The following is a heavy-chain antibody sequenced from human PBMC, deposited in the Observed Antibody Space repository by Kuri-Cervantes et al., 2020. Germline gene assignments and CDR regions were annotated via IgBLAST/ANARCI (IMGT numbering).Heavy chain of an antibody. CDR2: IYYSGST. CDR3: ARVQHGSGSYYDY. CDR1: GGSVSSGSYY. Sequence: GSLRLSCTVSGGSVSSGSYYWSWIRQPPGKGLEWIGYIYYSGSTNYNPSLKSRVTISVDTSKNQFSLKQSSVTAADTAVYYCARVQHGSGSYYDYWGQGTLVTVSS. V-gene: IGHV4-61*01. D-gene: IGHD3-10*01. J-gene: IGHJ4*02.